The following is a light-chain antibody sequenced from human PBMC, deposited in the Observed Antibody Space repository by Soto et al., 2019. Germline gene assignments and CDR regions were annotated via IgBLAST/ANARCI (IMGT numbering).Light chain of an antibody. J-gene: IGLJ2*01. CDR2: DVS. Sequence: QSALTQPASVSGSPGQSITISCTGTSCDVGGYNYVSWYQQHPGKAPKLMIYDVSNRPSGVSDRFSGSKSGNTASLTISGLQAEDEADYYCSSYTSSSTPHVVFGGGTQLTVL. CDR1: SCDVGGYNY. CDR3: SSYTSSSTPHVV. V-gene: IGLV2-14*01.